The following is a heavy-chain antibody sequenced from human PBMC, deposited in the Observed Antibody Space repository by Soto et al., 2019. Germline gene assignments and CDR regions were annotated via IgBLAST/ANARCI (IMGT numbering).Heavy chain of an antibody. Sequence: GGSLRLSCAASGFTFSSYGMHWVRQAPGKGLEWVAVISYDGSNKYYADSVKGRFTISRDNSKNTLYLQMNSLRAEDTAVYYCAKDLAIFGVVTSFPVDYWGQGTLVTVSS. J-gene: IGHJ4*02. CDR3: AKDLAIFGVVTSFPVDY. V-gene: IGHV3-30*18. D-gene: IGHD3-3*01. CDR2: ISYDGSNK. CDR1: GFTFSSYG.